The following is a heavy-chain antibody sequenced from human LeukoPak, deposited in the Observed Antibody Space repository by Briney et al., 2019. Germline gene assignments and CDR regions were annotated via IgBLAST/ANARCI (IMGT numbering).Heavy chain of an antibody. D-gene: IGHD3-22*01. V-gene: IGHV3-23*01. Sequence: GGSLRLSCTASGFTFSTYAMSWVRQAPGKGLEGGSVISGSITTTHSADSVKVLLPISRHNSKTTLYLQINSLRADDTAIYSCAKDPLYASNGYQPYYFASWGQGTLVTVSS. CDR1: GFTFSTYA. CDR3: AKDPLYASNGYQPYYFAS. CDR2: ISGSITTT. J-gene: IGHJ4*02.